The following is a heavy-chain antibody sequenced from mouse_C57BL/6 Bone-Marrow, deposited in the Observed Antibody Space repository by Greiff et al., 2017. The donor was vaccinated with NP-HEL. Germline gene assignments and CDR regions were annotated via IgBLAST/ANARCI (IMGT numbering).Heavy chain of an antibody. CDR2: INPSTGGT. D-gene: IGHD1-1*01. CDR1: GYSFTGYY. CDR3: ARDGSSSRYFDY. V-gene: IGHV1-42*01. J-gene: IGHJ2*01. Sequence: EVQLQQSGPELVKPGASVKISCKASGYSFTGYYMNWVKQSPEKSLEWIGEINPSTGGTTYNQKFKAKATLTVDKSSSTAYMQLKSLTSEDSAVYYCARDGSSSRYFDYWGQGTTLTVSS.